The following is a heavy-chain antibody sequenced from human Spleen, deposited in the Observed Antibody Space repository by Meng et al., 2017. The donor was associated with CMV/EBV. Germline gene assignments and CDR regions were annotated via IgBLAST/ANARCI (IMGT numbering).Heavy chain of an antibody. V-gene: IGHV4-59*01. J-gene: IGHJ6*02. Sequence: GSLRLSCTVSGGFISNYYWSWIRQPPGKGMEWIGCIYYSGSTNYNPSLKSRVTIAVDTSKTQFSLKLSSVTAAYTAVYYCVRSSNPYYYYGMDVWGQGTTVTVSS. D-gene: IGHD4-11*01. CDR3: VRSSNPYYYYGMDV. CDR1: GGFISNYY. CDR2: IYYSGST.